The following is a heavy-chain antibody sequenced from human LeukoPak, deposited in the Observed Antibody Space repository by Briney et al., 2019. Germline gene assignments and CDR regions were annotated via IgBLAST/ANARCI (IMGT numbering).Heavy chain of an antibody. CDR1: GFIVSTNY. J-gene: IGHJ3*02. D-gene: IGHD3-16*01. CDR2: IYSGGST. CDR3: ARDDHWGYAFDI. V-gene: IGHV3-53*01. Sequence: GGSLRLSCAASGFIVSTNYMSWVRQAPGKGLEWVSVIYSGGSTYYADSVKGRFTISRDNSKNSLYLQMNSLRAEDTAVYYCARDDHWGYAFDIWGQGTMVTVSS.